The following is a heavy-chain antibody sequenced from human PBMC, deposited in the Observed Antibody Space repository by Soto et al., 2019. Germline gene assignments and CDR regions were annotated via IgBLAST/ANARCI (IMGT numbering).Heavy chain of an antibody. CDR3: ARGGDYYDSSGYRFSDR. CDR1: GFMFSAYW. V-gene: IGHV3-7*01. D-gene: IGHD3-22*01. J-gene: IGHJ5*02. CDR2: IHGDGGKI. Sequence: GGSLRLSCAASGFMFSAYWMSWVRQAPGKGLEWVANIHGDGGKIYYVDSVKGRFTISRDNAKRSLYLQMNSLRAEDTAVYYCARGGDYYDSSGYRFSDRWGQGTLVTVSS.